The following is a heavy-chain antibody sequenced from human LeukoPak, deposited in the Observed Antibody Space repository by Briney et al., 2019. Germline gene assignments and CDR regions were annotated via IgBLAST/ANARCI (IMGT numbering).Heavy chain of an antibody. Sequence: SETLSLTCAVYGGSFSGYYWSWIRQPPGKGLEWIGEINHSGSTNYNPSLKSRVTISVDTSKNQFSLKLSSVTAADTAVYYCAREDYYGSGSYYRGANWFDPWGQGTLVTVSS. J-gene: IGHJ5*02. CDR1: GGSFSGYY. D-gene: IGHD3-10*01. CDR3: AREDYYGSGSYYRGANWFDP. V-gene: IGHV4-34*01. CDR2: INHSGST.